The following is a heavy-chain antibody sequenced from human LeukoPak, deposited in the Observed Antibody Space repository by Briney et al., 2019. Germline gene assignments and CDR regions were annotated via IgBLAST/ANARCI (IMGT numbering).Heavy chain of an antibody. V-gene: IGHV4-34*01. CDR1: GGSFNNYY. D-gene: IGHD6-6*01. CDR2: INHSGST. Sequence: SETLSLTCAVYGGSFNNYYWSWLRQPPGKGLEWIGEINHSGSTTYNPSLKSRVTISVDTSKNQFSLKLSSVTAADTAVYYCARSLAARPSNYYYYYGMDVWGQGTTVTVSS. CDR3: ARSLAARPSNYYYYYGMDV. J-gene: IGHJ6*02.